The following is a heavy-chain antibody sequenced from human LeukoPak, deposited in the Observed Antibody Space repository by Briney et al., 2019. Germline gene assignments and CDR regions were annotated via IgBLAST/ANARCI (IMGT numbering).Heavy chain of an antibody. D-gene: IGHD6-13*01. V-gene: IGHV4-59*01. CDR2: IYYSGST. Sequence: PSETLSLTCTVSGGSIRSSYWSWIRQPPGKGLEWIGYIYYSGSTNYNPSLKSRVTISVDTSQNQFSLKLSSVTAADTAVYYCARTDGYSDYWGQGTLVTVSS. CDR3: ARTDGYSDY. J-gene: IGHJ4*02. CDR1: GGSIRSSY.